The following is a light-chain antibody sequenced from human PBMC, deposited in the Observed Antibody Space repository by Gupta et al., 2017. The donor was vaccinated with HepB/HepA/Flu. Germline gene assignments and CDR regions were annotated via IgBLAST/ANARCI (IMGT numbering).Light chain of an antibody. V-gene: IGKV1-33*01. CDR1: EDISYY. CDR3: QQYDNPPFT. CDR2: DTS. J-gene: IGKJ3*01. Sequence: DTQMTQSPSSLSASVGDRVTLTCQASEDISYYLNWYQHKPGEAPSLVIYDTSRLETGVSSRFTGSGSGTDFTLTISTLEPEDFATYYCQQYDNPPFTFGPGTKIDMK.